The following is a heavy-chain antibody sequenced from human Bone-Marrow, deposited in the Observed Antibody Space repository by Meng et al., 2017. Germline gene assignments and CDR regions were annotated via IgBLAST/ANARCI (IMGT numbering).Heavy chain of an antibody. CDR1: GFTFSSYA. CDR3: ARESFGYYGSGSFDY. J-gene: IGHJ4*02. CDR2: ISYDGSNK. V-gene: IGHV3-30*01. Sequence: GESLKISCAASGFTFSSYAMHWVRQAPGKGLEWVAVISYDGSNKYYADSVKGRFTISRDNSKNTLYLQMNSLRAEDTAVYYCARESFGYYGSGSFDYWGQGTLVTVSS. D-gene: IGHD3-10*01.